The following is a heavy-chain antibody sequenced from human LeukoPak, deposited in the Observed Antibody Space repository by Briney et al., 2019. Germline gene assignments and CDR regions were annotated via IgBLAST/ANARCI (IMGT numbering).Heavy chain of an antibody. D-gene: IGHD4-17*01. CDR3: ARNRNDYGDYVYDY. CDR2: ISTSSSYI. Sequence: GGSLRLSCAASGFTFNSHSMNWVRQAPGKGLEWVSSISTSSSYIYYADSVKGRFTISRDNAKNSLYLQMNSLRAEDTAVYYCARNRNDYGDYVYDYWGQGTLVTVSS. CDR1: GFTFNSHS. J-gene: IGHJ4*02. V-gene: IGHV3-21*01.